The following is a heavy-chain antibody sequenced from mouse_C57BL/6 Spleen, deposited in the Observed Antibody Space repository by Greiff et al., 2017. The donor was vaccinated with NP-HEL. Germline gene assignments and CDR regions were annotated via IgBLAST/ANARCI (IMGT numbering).Heavy chain of an antibody. CDR2: INYDGSST. D-gene: IGHD1-3*01. CDR1: GFTFSDYY. Sequence: EVKLVESEGGLVQPGSSMKLSCTASGFTFSDYYMAWVRQVPEKGLEWVANINYDGSSTYYLDSLKSRFIISRDNAKNILYLQMSSLKSEDTATYYCARVGSSYAMDYWGQGTSVTVSS. J-gene: IGHJ4*01. V-gene: IGHV5-16*01. CDR3: ARVGSSYAMDY.